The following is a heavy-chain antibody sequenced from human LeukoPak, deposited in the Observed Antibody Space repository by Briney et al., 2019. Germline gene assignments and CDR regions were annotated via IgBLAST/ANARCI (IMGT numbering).Heavy chain of an antibody. Sequence: GGSLRLSCAASGFTFSSYSMNWVRQAPGKGLEWVSSNSSSSSYIYYADSVKGRFTISRDNAKNSLYLQMNSLRAEDTAVYYCARDESDPAGGFDPWGQGTLVTVSS. CDR1: GFTFSSYS. CDR2: NSSSSSYI. CDR3: ARDESDPAGGFDP. D-gene: IGHD3-10*01. J-gene: IGHJ5*02. V-gene: IGHV3-21*01.